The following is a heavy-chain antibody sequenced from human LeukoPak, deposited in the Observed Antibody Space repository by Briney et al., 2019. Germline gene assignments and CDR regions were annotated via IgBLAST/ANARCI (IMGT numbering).Heavy chain of an antibody. J-gene: IGHJ4*02. CDR1: GGSISSSNYY. D-gene: IGHD6-19*01. V-gene: IGHV4-39*01. CDR2: RHDRGST. Sequence: SETLSLTCSVSGGSISSSNYYWGWIRQPPGKGLEWIGSRHDRGSTNYNPSLKSRLTISVDTSNNEFSLKLSSVTAADTAVYFCARHIESGWYDYFDYWGQGFPVTVSS. CDR3: ARHIESGWYDYFDY.